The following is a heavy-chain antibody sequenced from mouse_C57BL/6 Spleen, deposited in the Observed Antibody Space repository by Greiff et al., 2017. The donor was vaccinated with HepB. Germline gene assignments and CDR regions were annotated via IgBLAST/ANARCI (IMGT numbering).Heavy chain of an antibody. Sequence: QVQLQQPGAELVMPGASVKLSCKASGYTFTSYWMHWVKQRPGQGLEWIGEIDPSDSYTNYNQKFKGKYTLTVDKSSSTAYMQLSSLTSEDSAVYYCARLYYGSSYFDYWGQGTTLTVSS. CDR3: ARLYYGSSYFDY. J-gene: IGHJ2*01. V-gene: IGHV1-69*01. D-gene: IGHD1-1*01. CDR2: IDPSDSYT. CDR1: GYTFTSYW.